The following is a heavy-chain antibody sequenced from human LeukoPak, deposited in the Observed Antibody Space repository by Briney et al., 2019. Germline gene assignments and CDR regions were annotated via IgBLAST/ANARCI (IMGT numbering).Heavy chain of an antibody. CDR2: IYTSGST. CDR1: GGSISSGSYY. J-gene: IGHJ4*02. Sequence: SQTLSLTCTVSGGSISSGSYYWSWIRQPAGKGLEWIGRIYTSGSTNYNPSLKSRVTISVDTSKNQFSLKLSSMTAADTAVYYCAITYYDYVWGSYRYVDYWGQGTLVTVSS. CDR3: AITYYDYVWGSYRYVDY. V-gene: IGHV4-61*02. D-gene: IGHD3-16*02.